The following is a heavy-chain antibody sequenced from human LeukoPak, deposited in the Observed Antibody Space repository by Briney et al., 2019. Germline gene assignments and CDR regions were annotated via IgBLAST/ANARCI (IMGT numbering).Heavy chain of an antibody. CDR3: ARGLFPFSSSWYRRQIGLDI. CDR1: GYTFTSYD. CDR2: TNPNSGNT. D-gene: IGHD6-13*01. V-gene: IGHV1-8*03. J-gene: IGHJ3*02. Sequence: GASVKVSCKASGYTFTSYDINWVRQVTGQGIEWMGWTNPNSGNTAYAQKFLGRVTISRNTSMNTAYMELSSLTSEDTAVYYCARGLFPFSSSWYRRQIGLDIWGQGTMVTVSS.